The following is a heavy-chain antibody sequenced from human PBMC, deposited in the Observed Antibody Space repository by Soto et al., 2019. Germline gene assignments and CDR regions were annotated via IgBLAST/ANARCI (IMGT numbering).Heavy chain of an antibody. Sequence: QVQLVQSGAEVKKPGASVKVSCKTSGYTFTSYAMHRVRQAPGQRLEWMGWINAGNGNTKYSQKFQGRVTITRDTSESTAYMEQSSLRYEDTAVYYCARRTYYGSVSYCRRETPGCFDLWGQGTLVTVSS. V-gene: IGHV1-3*01. CDR1: GYTFTSYA. CDR3: ARRTYYGSVSYCRRETPGCFDL. J-gene: IGHJ5*02. CDR2: INAGNGNT. D-gene: IGHD3-10*01.